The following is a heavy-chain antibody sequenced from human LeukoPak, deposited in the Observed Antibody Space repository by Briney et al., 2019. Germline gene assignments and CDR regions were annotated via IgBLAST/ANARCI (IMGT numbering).Heavy chain of an antibody. J-gene: IGHJ4*02. D-gene: IGHD3-10*01. Sequence: GGSLGLSCAASGFTFSSYAMSWVRQAPGKGLEWVSAISGSGGSTYYADSVRGRFTISRDNSKNTLYLQMNSLRAEDTAVYYCAKAGGSDFDYWGQGTLVTVSS. CDR1: GFTFSSYA. CDR2: ISGSGGST. V-gene: IGHV3-23*01. CDR3: AKAGGSDFDY.